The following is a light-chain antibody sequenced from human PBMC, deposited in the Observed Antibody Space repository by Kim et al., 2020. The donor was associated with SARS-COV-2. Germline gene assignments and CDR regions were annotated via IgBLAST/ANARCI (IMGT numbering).Light chain of an antibody. V-gene: IGKV1-39*01. CDR2: AAS. J-gene: IGKJ2*01. CDR3: QESHSTEYT. Sequence: DIQMTQSPSSLSASVGDRVTITCRASQNINRYLNWYQQKPGRAPRFLIYAASSLQSGVPSRFSGSGSGTDFTLTISSLQPEDFANYYCQESHSTEYTFGQGTKVDIK. CDR1: QNINRY.